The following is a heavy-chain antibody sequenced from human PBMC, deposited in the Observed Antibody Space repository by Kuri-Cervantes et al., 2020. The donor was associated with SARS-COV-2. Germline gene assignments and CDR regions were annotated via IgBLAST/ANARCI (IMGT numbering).Heavy chain of an antibody. J-gene: IGHJ4*02. CDR2: IKQDGSEK. D-gene: IGHD2-2*02. CDR1: GFTFSSYW. Sequence: GSLRLSCAASGFTFSSYWMSWVRQAPGKGLEWVANIKQDGSEKYYVDSVKGRFTISRDNAKNSLYLQMNSLRAEDTAVYYCARGGSPGGGYCSSTSCYTICWGQGTLVTVSS. V-gene: IGHV3-7*05. CDR3: ARGGSPGGGYCSSTSCYTIC.